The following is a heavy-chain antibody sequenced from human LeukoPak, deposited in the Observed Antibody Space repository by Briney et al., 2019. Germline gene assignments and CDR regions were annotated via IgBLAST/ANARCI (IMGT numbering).Heavy chain of an antibody. CDR1: GFTFSSYGMN. Sequence: GSLRLSCAASGFTFSSYGMNWVRQPPGKGLEWIGSIYYSGSTYYNPSLKSRVTISVDTSKNQFSLKLTSVTAADTAVYYCARHQSYYYDYYMDVWGKGTTVTISS. V-gene: IGHV4-39*01. J-gene: IGHJ6*03. CDR3: ARHQSYYYDYYMDV. CDR2: IYYSGST.